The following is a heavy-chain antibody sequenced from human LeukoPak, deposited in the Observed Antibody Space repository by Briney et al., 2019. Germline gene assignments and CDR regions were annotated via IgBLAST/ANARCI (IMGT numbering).Heavy chain of an antibody. V-gene: IGHV4-39*01. CDR3: ARRRRTIFGVVIKTWFDP. CDR1: GGSISSGDYY. CDR2: IYYSGST. Sequence: SETLSLTCTVSGGSISSGDYYWSWIRQPPGKGLEWIGSIYYSGSTYYNPSLKSRVTISVDTSKNQFSLKLSSVTAADTAVYYCARRRRTIFGVVIKTWFDPWGQGTLVTVSS. J-gene: IGHJ5*02. D-gene: IGHD3-3*01.